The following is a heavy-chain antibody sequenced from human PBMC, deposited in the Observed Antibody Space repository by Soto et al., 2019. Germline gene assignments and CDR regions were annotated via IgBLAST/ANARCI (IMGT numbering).Heavy chain of an antibody. CDR1: GGSISNAAYS. CDR2: IYPSGMP. V-gene: IGHV4-30-2*01. CDR3: ARERGGYGLFDS. D-gene: IGHD5-18*01. Sequence: SETLSLTCTVSGGSISNAAYSWGWIRRPPGKGLEWIGYIYPSGMPFYNPSLRSRVTISIDRSNDQFSLNLKSVTAADTAVYYCARERGGYGLFDSWGQGTLVTVSS. J-gene: IGHJ4*02.